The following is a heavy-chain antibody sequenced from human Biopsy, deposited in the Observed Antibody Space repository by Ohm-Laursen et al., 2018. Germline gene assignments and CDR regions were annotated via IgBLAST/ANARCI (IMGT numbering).Heavy chain of an antibody. J-gene: IGHJ5*02. Sequence: SVKVSCKASGYTLTGYAMHWVRQAPGEGLEWIGLINPNTGATTYAQKFQGRVTMTRDTSISIAYMELSRLRSDDTAVYYCARDGSGGHDFRAGWFDPWGQGTLVTASS. D-gene: IGHD5-12*01. CDR3: ARDGSGGHDFRAGWFDP. CDR1: GYTLTGYA. CDR2: INPNTGAT. V-gene: IGHV1-2*02.